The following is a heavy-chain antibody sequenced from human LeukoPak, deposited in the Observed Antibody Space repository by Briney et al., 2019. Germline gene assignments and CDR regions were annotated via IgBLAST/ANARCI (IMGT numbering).Heavy chain of an antibody. J-gene: IGHJ4*02. V-gene: IGHV3-30*02. CDR3: AKDGSWSCTD. CDR1: GFTFSSSA. D-gene: IGHD2-8*02. Sequence: GGSLRLSCGASGFTFSSSAMHWVRQGPGKGLEWVAYIAHHGNTKYYAYSVKGRFTSSRDNFKGSMYLQMNSLRADDTAVYYCAKDGSWSCTDWGQGTLVRVSS. CDR2: IAHHGNTK.